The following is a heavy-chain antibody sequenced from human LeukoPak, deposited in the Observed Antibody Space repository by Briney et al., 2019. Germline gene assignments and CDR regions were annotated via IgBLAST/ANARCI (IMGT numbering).Heavy chain of an antibody. CDR3: ARVVSESSGYQGY. CDR1: GFTFSDYY. Sequence: PGGSLRLXCAASGFTFSDYYMSWIRQTPGKGLEWVSYISDSGSTIYYADSVKGRFTISRDNAKNSLYLQMNSLRAEDTAVYYCARVVSESSGYQGYWGQGALVTVSS. V-gene: IGHV3-11*04. J-gene: IGHJ4*02. CDR2: ISDSGSTI. D-gene: IGHD3-22*01.